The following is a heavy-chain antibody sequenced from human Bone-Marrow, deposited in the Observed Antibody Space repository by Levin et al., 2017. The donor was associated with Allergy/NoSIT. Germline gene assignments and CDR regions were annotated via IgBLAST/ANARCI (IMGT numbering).Heavy chain of an antibody. CDR2: INPNSGGT. CDR3: ARVAAMVTHWFDP. Sequence: GESLKISCKASGYTFTGYYMHWVRQAPGQGLEWMGRINPNSGGTNYAQKFQGRVTMTRDTSISTAYMELSRLRSDDTAVYYCARVAAMVTHWFDPWGQGTLVTVSS. CDR1: GYTFTGYY. V-gene: IGHV1-2*06. J-gene: IGHJ5*02. D-gene: IGHD5-18*01.